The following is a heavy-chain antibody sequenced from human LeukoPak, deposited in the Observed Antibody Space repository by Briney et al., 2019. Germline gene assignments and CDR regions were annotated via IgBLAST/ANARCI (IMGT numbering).Heavy chain of an antibody. CDR1: GYTLTELS. Sequence: ASVTVSCTVSGYTLTELSMHWVRQAPGKGLEWMGGFDPEDGETIYAQKFQGRVTMTEDTSTDTAYMELSSLRSEDTAVYYCATALYYDSSGIDYWGQGTLVTVSS. CDR3: ATALYYDSSGIDY. J-gene: IGHJ4*02. D-gene: IGHD3-22*01. V-gene: IGHV1-24*01. CDR2: FDPEDGET.